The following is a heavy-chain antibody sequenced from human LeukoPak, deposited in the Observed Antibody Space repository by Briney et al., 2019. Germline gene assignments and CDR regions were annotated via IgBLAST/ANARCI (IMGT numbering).Heavy chain of an antibody. CDR1: GFTFSSYG. CDR2: ISYDGSNK. D-gene: IGHD6-19*01. Sequence: GGSLRLSCAASGFTFSSYGMHWVRQAPGKGLEWVAVISYDGSNKYYADSVKGRFTISRDNSKNTLYLQMNSLRAEDTAVYYCAKADSSGWYYFDYWGQGTLVTVSS. J-gene: IGHJ4*02. CDR3: AKADSSGWYYFDY. V-gene: IGHV3-30*18.